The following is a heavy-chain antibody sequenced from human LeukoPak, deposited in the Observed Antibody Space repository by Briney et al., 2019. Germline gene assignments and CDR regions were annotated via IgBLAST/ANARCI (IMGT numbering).Heavy chain of an antibody. D-gene: IGHD6-19*01. CDR2: ISHSGNT. CDR3: ARRAVSSGWPFDS. J-gene: IGHJ4*02. V-gene: IGHV4-34*01. Sequence: SETLSLTCAVYGGSFSGYYWSWICQPPGKGLEWIGEISHSGNTNYNPSLKSRVTISVDTSKNQFSLRLSSVTAADTTVYYCARRAVSSGWPFDSWGQGTLVTASS. CDR1: GGSFSGYY.